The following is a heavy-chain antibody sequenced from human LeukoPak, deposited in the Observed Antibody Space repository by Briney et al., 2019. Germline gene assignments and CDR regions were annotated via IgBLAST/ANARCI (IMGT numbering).Heavy chain of an antibody. Sequence: SETLSLTCAVYGGSFSGYYWSWIRQPPGKGLEWIGEINHSGSTNYNPSLKSRVTISVDTSKNQFSLKLSSVTAADTAVYYCARDRPYLKSGYDYWGQGTLVTVSS. CDR1: GGSFSGYY. D-gene: IGHD3-10*01. CDR2: INHSGST. V-gene: IGHV4-34*01. J-gene: IGHJ4*02. CDR3: ARDRPYLKSGYDY.